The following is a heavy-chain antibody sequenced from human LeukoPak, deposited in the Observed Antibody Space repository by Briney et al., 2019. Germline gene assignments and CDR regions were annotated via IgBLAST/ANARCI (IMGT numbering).Heavy chain of an antibody. Sequence: GGSLRLSCAASGFTFSSYGMHWVRQAPGEGLEWVAVIWYDGSNKYYADSVKGRFTISRDNSKNTLYLQMNSLRAEDTAVYYCARGEDIVVVPAANYFDYWGQGTLVTVSS. CDR1: GFTFSSYG. J-gene: IGHJ4*02. D-gene: IGHD2-2*01. CDR2: IWYDGSNK. V-gene: IGHV3-33*01. CDR3: ARGEDIVVVPAANYFDY.